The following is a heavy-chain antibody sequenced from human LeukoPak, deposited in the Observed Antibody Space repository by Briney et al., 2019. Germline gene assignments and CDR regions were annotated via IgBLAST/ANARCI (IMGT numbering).Heavy chain of an antibody. Sequence: PSETLSLTCTVSGGSISSYYWSWIRQPPGKGLEWIGYIYYSGSTNYNPSLKSRVTISVDTSKNQFSLKLSSVTAADTAVYYCARQYYYGSGSYYTPYYYYYYMDVWGKGTTVTVSS. D-gene: IGHD3-10*01. CDR2: IYYSGST. V-gene: IGHV4-59*01. CDR3: ARQYYYGSGSYYTPYYYYYYMDV. CDR1: GGSISSYY. J-gene: IGHJ6*03.